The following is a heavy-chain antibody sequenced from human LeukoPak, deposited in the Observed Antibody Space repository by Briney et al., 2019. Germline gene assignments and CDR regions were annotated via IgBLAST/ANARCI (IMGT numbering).Heavy chain of an antibody. CDR3: ARAVLGYSWVYDY. V-gene: IGHV3-21*01. Sequence: GGSLRLSCAASGFTFNSHSMSWVRQAPGKGLEWVSSVSSSSSFIYYVDSVKGRFTISRDNAKKSLYLQMNSLRDEDTAVYYCARAVLGYSWVYDYWGQGTLVTVSS. D-gene: IGHD5-18*01. CDR2: VSSSSSFI. J-gene: IGHJ4*02. CDR1: GFTFNSHS.